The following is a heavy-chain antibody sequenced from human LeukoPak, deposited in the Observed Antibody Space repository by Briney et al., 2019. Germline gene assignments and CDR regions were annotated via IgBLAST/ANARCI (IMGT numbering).Heavy chain of an antibody. CDR2: IYYSGST. D-gene: IGHD3-3*01. CDR3: ARVELRFSNWFDP. V-gene: IGHV4-59*12. J-gene: IGHJ5*02. Sequence: SETLSLTCTVSGGSISSYYWSWIRQPPGKGLEWIGYIYYSGSTYYNPSLKSRVTISVDTSKNQFSLKLSSVTAADTAVYYCARVELRFSNWFDPWGQGTLVTVSS. CDR1: GGSISSYY.